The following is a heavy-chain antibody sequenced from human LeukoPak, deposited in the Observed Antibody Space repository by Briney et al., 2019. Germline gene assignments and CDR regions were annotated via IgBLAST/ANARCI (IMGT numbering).Heavy chain of an antibody. J-gene: IGHJ4*02. Sequence: GGSLRLSCAASGFTFSSYAMSWVRQAPGKGLEWVSTISDSGGSTYYADSVKGRFTISRDNAKNSLFLQMNNLRAEDTAVYYCAKDSPFGGNWGQGTLVTVSS. V-gene: IGHV3-23*01. CDR1: GFTFSSYA. D-gene: IGHD1-26*01. CDR2: ISDSGGST. CDR3: AKDSPFGGN.